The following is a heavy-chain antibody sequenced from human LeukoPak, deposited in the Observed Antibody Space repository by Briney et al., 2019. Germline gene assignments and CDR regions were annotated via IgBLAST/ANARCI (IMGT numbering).Heavy chain of an antibody. CDR2: INEDGSQK. D-gene: IGHD6-19*01. CDR3: ARPSSYSSAWGSDH. J-gene: IGHJ4*02. Sequence: GGSLTLSCVTSGFTFSSYWMSWVRQAPGKGLDWVANINEDGSQKNYVDSMKGRLTISRDNAKNSVYLQMDSLRVDDTAVYYCARPSSYSSAWGSDHWGQGTLVTVRS. CDR1: GFTFSSYW. V-gene: IGHV3-7*01.